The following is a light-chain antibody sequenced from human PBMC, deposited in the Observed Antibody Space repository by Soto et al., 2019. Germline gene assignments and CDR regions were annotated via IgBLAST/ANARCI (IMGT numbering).Light chain of an antibody. CDR2: GAS. Sequence: EIVLTHSPGALSLSPSEGATLSSSASQSISSGYLAWYQQKPGQAPRLLIYGASTRATGIPARFSGSGSGTEFTLTISSLQSEDSAVYYCQQRHMWPITFGQGTRLEIK. J-gene: IGKJ5*01. V-gene: IGKV3D-20*02. CDR1: QSISSGY. CDR3: QQRHMWPIT.